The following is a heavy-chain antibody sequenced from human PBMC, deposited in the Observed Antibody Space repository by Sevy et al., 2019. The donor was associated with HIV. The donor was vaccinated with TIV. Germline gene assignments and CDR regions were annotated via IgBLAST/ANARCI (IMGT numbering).Heavy chain of an antibody. CDR1: GGSISSGGYY. V-gene: IGHV4-31*03. CDR2: IYYSGST. CDR3: ARGHKWLSYKYYYYGMDV. Sequence: SETLSLTCTVSGGSISSGGYYWSWIRQHPGKGLEWIGYIYYSGSTYYNPSLKSRVTISVDTSKNQFPLKLSSVTAADTAVYYCARGHKWLSYKYYYYGMDVWGQGTTVTVSS. D-gene: IGHD3-3*01. J-gene: IGHJ6*02.